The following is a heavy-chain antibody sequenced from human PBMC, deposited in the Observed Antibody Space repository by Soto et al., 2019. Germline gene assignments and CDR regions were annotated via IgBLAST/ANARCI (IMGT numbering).Heavy chain of an antibody. V-gene: IGHV3-21*01. J-gene: IGHJ4*02. CDR1: GFTFSSYS. CDR3: ARVSSSGWPDY. CDR2: ISSSSSYI. Sequence: EVQLVESGGGLVKPGGSLRLSCAASGFTFSSYSMNWVRQAPGKGLEWVSSISSSSSYIYYADSGKGRFTIYRDNAKNSLSLQMNSLRAEDTAVYYCARVSSSGWPDYWGQGTLVTVSS. D-gene: IGHD6-19*01.